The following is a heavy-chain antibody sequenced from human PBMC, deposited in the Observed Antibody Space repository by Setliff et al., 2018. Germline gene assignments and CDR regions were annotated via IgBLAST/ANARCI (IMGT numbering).Heavy chain of an antibody. J-gene: IGHJ6*02. CDR2: IYYNGNT. CDR3: ARDRTAYNYGMDV. CDR1: GGSISSSTYH. V-gene: IGHV4-39*07. Sequence: SETLSLTCTVSGGSISSSTYHWGWIRQSPGKGLEWIGNIYYNGNTNKNPSLKSRLTISVDPSKNQVSLELKSATTADTAVYYCARDRTAYNYGMDVWGQGTTVTVSS. D-gene: IGHD5-18*01.